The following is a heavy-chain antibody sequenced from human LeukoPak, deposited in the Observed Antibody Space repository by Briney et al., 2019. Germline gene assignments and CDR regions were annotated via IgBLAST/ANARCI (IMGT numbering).Heavy chain of an antibody. J-gene: IGHJ4*02. CDR3: AKDRWYYGSGSYFDY. CDR1: GFTFSSYA. Sequence: GGSLRLSCAASGFTFSSYAMSWVRQAPGKGLEWVSAISGSGGSTYYADSVKGRFTISRDNSKNTLYLQMNSLRAEDTAVYYCAKDRWYYGSGSYFDYWGQGTLSPSPQ. V-gene: IGHV3-23*01. D-gene: IGHD3-10*01. CDR2: ISGSGGST.